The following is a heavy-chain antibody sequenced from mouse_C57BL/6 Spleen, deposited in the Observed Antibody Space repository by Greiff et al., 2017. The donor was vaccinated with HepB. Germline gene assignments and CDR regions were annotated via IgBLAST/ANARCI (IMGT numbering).Heavy chain of an antibody. D-gene: IGHD2-3*01. CDR3: ARPGDDGYSSAC. J-gene: IGHJ3*01. V-gene: IGHV5-9*01. CDR1: GFTFSSYT. CDR2: ISGGGGNT. Sequence: EVMLVESGGGLVKPGGSLKLSCAASGFTFSSYTMSWVRQTPEKRLEWVATISGGGGNTYYPDSVKGRFTISRDNAKNTLYLQMSSLRSEDTALYYCARPGDDGYSSACWGDGTLVTVSP.